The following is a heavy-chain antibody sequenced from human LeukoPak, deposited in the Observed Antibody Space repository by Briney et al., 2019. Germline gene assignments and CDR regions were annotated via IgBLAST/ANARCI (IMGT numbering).Heavy chain of an antibody. V-gene: IGHV4-4*07. CDR2: IYTSGST. CDR1: GGSISSYY. J-gene: IGHJ6*03. CDR3: ARELIAAAGPYYYYYYMDV. Sequence: SSETLSLTCTVSGGSISSYYWSWIRQPAGKGLEWIGRIYTSGSTNYNPSLKSRVTTSVDTSKNQFSLKLSSVTAADTAVYYCARELIAAAGPYYYYYYMDVWGKGTTVTVSS. D-gene: IGHD6-13*01.